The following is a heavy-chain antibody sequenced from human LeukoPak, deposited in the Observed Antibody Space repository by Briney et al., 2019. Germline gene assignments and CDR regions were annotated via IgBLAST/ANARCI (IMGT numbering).Heavy chain of an antibody. J-gene: IGHJ4*02. CDR1: GGTFSSYA. D-gene: IGHD1-26*01. CDR2: IIPILGIA. V-gene: IGHV1-69*04. Sequence: GASVKVSCKASGGTFSSYAISWVRQAPGQGLKWMGRIIPILGIANYAQKFQGRVTITADKSTSTAYMELSSLRSEDTAVYYCARERVGATTTLDYWGQGTLVTVSS. CDR3: ARERVGATTTLDY.